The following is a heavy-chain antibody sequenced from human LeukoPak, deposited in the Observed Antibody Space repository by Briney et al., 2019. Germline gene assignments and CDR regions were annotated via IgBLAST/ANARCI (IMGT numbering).Heavy chain of an antibody. CDR1: GFTFNNHA. D-gene: IGHD5-18*01. CDR3: AKDQGYSYYYLDY. CDR2: ISGNGAST. J-gene: IGHJ4*02. Sequence: PGGSLRLSCAASGFTFNNHAMSWVRQAPGKGLEWVSGISGNGASTYYSDSVKGRFTISRDNSKNTLYLQVSSLRAEDTAIYYCAKDQGYSYYYLDYWGQGTLVTVSS. V-gene: IGHV3-23*01.